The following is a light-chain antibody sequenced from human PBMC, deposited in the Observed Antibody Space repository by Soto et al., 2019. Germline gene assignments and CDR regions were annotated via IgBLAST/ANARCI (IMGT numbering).Light chain of an antibody. CDR2: EGT. V-gene: IGLV2-23*03. Sequence: QSALTQPASVSGSPGQSITISCTGTNSDVESYNLVSWFRQHSGEAPKLIVYEGTKRPSGVSNRFSGSKSGNPASLTISGLQAEDEANYYCCSYAGTATVFGTGTKLTVL. CDR1: NSDVESYNL. J-gene: IGLJ1*01. CDR3: CSYAGTATV.